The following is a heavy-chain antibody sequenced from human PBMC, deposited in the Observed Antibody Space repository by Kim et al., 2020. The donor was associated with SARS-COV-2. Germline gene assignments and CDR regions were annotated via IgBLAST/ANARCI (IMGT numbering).Heavy chain of an antibody. CDR3: ARSGTMVRGVIIDY. J-gene: IGHJ4*02. V-gene: IGHV4-31*01. Sequence: PSPRSQVTTPGDTSKNQFSLKLSSVTAADTAVYYCARSGTMVRGVIIDYWGQGTLVTVSS. D-gene: IGHD3-10*01.